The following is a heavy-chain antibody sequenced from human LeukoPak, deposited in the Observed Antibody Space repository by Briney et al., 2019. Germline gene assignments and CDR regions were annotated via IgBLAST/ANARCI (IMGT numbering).Heavy chain of an antibody. CDR2: ISTSSSYI. J-gene: IGHJ4*02. V-gene: IGHV3-21*01. CDR1: GFTFSTYS. D-gene: IGHD6-13*01. Sequence: GGSLRLSCAASGFTFSTYSVNWVRQAPGKGLEWVSSISTSSSYIYYADSVKGRFTISRDNAKYSLYLQMNSLRADDTAVYYCASSWQQPLPCGALDYWGQGTLVIVSS. CDR3: ASSWQQPLPCGALDY.